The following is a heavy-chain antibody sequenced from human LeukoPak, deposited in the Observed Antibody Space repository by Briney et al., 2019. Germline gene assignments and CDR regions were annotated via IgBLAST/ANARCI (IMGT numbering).Heavy chain of an antibody. D-gene: IGHD3-10*01. CDR1: GFTFSSYA. Sequence: PGRSLRLSCAASGFTFSSYAMPWVRQAPGKGLEWVAVISYDGSNKYYADSVKGRFTISRDNSKNTLYLQMNSLRAEDTAVYYCAKNYGSGSYYNDDYYYYGMDVWGQGTTVTVSS. CDR3: AKNYGSGSYYNDDYYYYGMDV. CDR2: ISYDGSNK. J-gene: IGHJ6*02. V-gene: IGHV3-30-3*02.